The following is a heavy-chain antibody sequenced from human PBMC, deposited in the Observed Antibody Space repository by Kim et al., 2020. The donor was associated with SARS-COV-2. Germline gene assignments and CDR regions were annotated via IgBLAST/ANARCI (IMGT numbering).Heavy chain of an antibody. J-gene: IGHJ4*02. CDR2: ISYDGSNK. V-gene: IGHV3-30*18. CDR1: GFTFSSYG. Sequence: GGSLRLSCAASGFTFSSYGMHWVRQAPGKGLEWVAVISYDGSNKYYADSVKGRFTISRDNSKNTLYLQMNSLRAEDTAVYYCAKGSLYDSSGYPDWGQGTLVTVSS. D-gene: IGHD3-22*01. CDR3: AKGSLYDSSGYPD.